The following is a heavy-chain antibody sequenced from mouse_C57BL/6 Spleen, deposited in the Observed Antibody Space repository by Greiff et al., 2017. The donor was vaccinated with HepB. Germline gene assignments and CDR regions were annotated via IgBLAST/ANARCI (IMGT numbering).Heavy chain of an antibody. CDR3: ARGVYYGSSYSYAMDY. Sequence: QVQLQQPGAELVKPGASVKLSCKASGYTFTSYWMHWVKQRPGRGLEWIGRIDTNSGGTKYNEKFKSKATLTVDKPSSTAYMQLSSLTSEDSAVYYCARGVYYGSSYSYAMDYWGQGTSVTVSS. V-gene: IGHV1-72*01. CDR1: GYTFTSYW. CDR2: IDTNSGGT. J-gene: IGHJ4*01. D-gene: IGHD1-1*01.